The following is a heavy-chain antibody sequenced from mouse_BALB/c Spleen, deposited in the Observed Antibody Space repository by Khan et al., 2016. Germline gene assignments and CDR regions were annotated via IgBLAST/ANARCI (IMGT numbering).Heavy chain of an antibody. CDR1: GYSITSDYA. Sequence: EVKLEEPGPGLVKPSQSLSLTCTVTGYSITSDYAWNWIRQFPGNKLEWMGYISYSGSTSYNPSLKSRISLTRDTSKNQFFLQLNSVTTEDTATYYCARAPPRWYFDVWGAGTTVTVSS. J-gene: IGHJ1*01. CDR3: ARAPPRWYFDV. CDR2: ISYSGST. V-gene: IGHV3-2*02.